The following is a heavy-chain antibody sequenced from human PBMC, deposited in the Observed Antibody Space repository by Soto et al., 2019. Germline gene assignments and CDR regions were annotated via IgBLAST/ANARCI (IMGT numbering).Heavy chain of an antibody. V-gene: IGHV3-48*01. CDR1: GFTFSSYS. Sequence: GWSLRLSCAASGFTFSSYSMNWVRQAPGKGLEWVSYISSSSSTIYYADSVKGRFTISRDNAKNSLYLQMNSLRAEDTAVYYCARDRAVAGIELPPNWGQGTLVTVSS. J-gene: IGHJ4*02. CDR2: ISSSSSTI. D-gene: IGHD6-19*01. CDR3: ARDRAVAGIELPPN.